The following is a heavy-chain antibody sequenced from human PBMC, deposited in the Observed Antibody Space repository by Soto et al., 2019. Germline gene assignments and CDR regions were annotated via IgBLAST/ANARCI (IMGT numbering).Heavy chain of an antibody. CDR2: ISYDGSNK. Sequence: GGSLRLSCAASGFTFSSYGMHWVRQAPGKGLEWVAVISYDGSNKYYADSVKGRFTISRDNSKNTLYLQMNSLRAEDTAVYYCAKDLYSGYDRSLIDYWGQGTLVTVSS. CDR1: GFTFSSYG. CDR3: AKDLYSGYDRSLIDY. J-gene: IGHJ4*02. D-gene: IGHD5-12*01. V-gene: IGHV3-30*18.